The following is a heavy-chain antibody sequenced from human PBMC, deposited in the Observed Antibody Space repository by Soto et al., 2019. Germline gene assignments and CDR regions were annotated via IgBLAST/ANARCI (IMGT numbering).Heavy chain of an antibody. D-gene: IGHD3-22*01. CDR1: GFTFSSYG. CDR2: ISYDGSNK. Sequence: GGSLRLSCAASGFTFSSYGMHWVRQAPGKGLEWVAVISYDGSNKYYADSVKGRFTISRDNSKSTLYLQMNSLRAEDTAVYYCAKTYFSSGYYLADAFDIWGQGTMVTVSS. V-gene: IGHV3-30*18. CDR3: AKTYFSSGYYLADAFDI. J-gene: IGHJ3*02.